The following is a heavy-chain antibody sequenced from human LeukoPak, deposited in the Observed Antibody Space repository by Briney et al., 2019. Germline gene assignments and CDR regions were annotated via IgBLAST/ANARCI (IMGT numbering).Heavy chain of an antibody. CDR1: GFTFSRYA. CDR3: GRDPNGDYVGAFDF. Sequence: GGSLRLSCAASGFTFSRYAMTWVRQAPGKGLEWVSSIRGAGGASYTASVKGRFTMSRDNSKDTLYLQMNSLTAEDTAIYYCGRDPNGDYVGAFDFWGQGTLVTVSS. D-gene: IGHD4-17*01. J-gene: IGHJ3*01. V-gene: IGHV3-23*01. CDR2: IRGAGGA.